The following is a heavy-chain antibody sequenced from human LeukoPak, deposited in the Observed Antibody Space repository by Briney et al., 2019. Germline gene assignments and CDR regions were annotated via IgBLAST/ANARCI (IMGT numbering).Heavy chain of an antibody. J-gene: IGHJ5*02. CDR3: ARLAAAAVGWFDP. CDR1: GGSISSSSYF. V-gene: IGHV4-39*07. D-gene: IGHD6-13*01. Sequence: SETLSLTCTVSGGSISSSSYFWGWIRQPPGKGLEWIGEINHSGSTNCNPSLKSRVTISVDTSKNQFSLKLSSVTAADTAVYYCARLAAAAVGWFDPWGQGTLVTVSS. CDR2: INHSGST.